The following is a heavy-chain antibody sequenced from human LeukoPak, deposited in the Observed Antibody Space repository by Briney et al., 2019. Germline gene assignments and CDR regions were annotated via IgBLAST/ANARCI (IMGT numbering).Heavy chain of an antibody. Sequence: SYIYYADSVKGRFTISRDNAKNSLYLQMNSLRAEDTAVYYCAREGAPSDSSGYYYAEFDYWGQGTLVTVS. D-gene: IGHD3-22*01. V-gene: IGHV3-21*01. CDR2: SYI. J-gene: IGHJ4*02. CDR3: AREGAPSDSSGYYYAEFDY.